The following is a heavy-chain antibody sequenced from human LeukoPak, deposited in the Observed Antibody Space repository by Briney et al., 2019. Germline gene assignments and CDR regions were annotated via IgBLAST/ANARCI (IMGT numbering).Heavy chain of an antibody. CDR2: ISGSGGST. CDR3: AKDLIYSGYDSDSDY. V-gene: IGHV3-23*01. D-gene: IGHD5-12*01. CDR1: GFTFSSYA. J-gene: IGHJ4*02. Sequence: GGSLRLSCAASGFTFSSYAMSWVRQAPGKGLEWVSAISGSGGSTYYADSVKGRFTISRDNSKNTLYLQMNSLRAEDTAVYYYAKDLIYSGYDSDSDYWGQGTLVTVSS.